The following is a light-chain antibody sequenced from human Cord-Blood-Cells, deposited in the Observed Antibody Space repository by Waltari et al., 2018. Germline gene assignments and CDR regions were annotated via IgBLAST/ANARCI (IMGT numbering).Light chain of an antibody. CDR2: DVS. CDR3: SSYTSSSTWV. J-gene: IGLJ3*02. CDR1: SRHVGGYNY. Sequence: QSALTQPASVSGSPGQSITISCTGTSRHVGGYNYVSWYQQRPGKAPKLMIYDVSKRPSGVSNRFSGSKSGNTASLTISGLQAEDEADYYCSSYTSSSTWVFGGGTKLTVL. V-gene: IGLV2-14*01.